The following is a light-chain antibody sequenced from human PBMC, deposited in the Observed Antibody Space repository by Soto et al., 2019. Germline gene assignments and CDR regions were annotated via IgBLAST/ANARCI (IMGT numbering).Light chain of an antibody. CDR1: QSVDSTY. V-gene: IGKV3-20*01. CDR2: GAS. J-gene: IGKJ1*01. CDR3: QQYQHSPWT. Sequence: EIVLTQSPGTLSLSPGERATLSCRASQSVDSTYFAWYQQKPGQAPRLLISGASSRAAGIPERFSGSGSATDFTLTISRLEPEDFAVYYCQQYQHSPWTFGQGTKVEIK.